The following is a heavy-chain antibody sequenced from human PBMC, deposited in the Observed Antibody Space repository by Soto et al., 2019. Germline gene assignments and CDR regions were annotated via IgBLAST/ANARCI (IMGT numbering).Heavy chain of an antibody. CDR2: IHNSGST. CDR1: GGSIISSNW. D-gene: IGHD2-15*01. CDR3: ARWLAFCSGGTCWDSFDI. Sequence: QVQLQESGPGLVKPSGTLSLTCAVSGGSIISSNWWSWVRQSPRKGLEWIGEIHNSGSTNYNPSLKSRVTISVDESKNPFSLKVSSVTAADPAVYYCARWLAFCSGGTCWDSFDIWGQGTMVTVSS. V-gene: IGHV4-4*02. J-gene: IGHJ3*02.